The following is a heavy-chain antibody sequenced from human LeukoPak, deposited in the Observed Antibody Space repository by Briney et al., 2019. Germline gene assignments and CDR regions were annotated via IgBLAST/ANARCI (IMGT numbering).Heavy chain of an antibody. J-gene: IGHJ4*02. CDR1: GFTFSSYW. V-gene: IGHV3-23*01. CDR3: AKDGSGWPPHFDY. Sequence: GGSLRLSCAASGFTFSSYWMHWVRQAPGKGLEWVSAISGSGGSTYYADSVKGRFTISRDNSKNTLYLQMNSLRAEDTAVYYCAKDGSGWPPHFDYWGQGTLVTVSS. D-gene: IGHD6-19*01. CDR2: ISGSGGST.